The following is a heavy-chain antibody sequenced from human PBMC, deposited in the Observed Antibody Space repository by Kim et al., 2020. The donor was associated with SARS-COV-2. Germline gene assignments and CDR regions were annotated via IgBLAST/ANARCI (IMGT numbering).Heavy chain of an antibody. J-gene: IGHJ4*02. CDR3: ARAAGRWLQFGLPREYFDY. CDR2: IYHSGST. Sequence: SETLSLTCAVSGGSISSSNWWSWVRQPPGKGLEWIGEIYHSGSTNYNPSLKSRVTISVDKSKNQFSLKLSSVTAADTAVYYCARAAGRWLQFGLPREYFDYWGQGTLVTVSS. D-gene: IGHD5-12*01. V-gene: IGHV4-4*02. CDR1: GGSISSSNW.